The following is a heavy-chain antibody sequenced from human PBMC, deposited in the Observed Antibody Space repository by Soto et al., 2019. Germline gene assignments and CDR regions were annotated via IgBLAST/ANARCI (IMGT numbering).Heavy chain of an antibody. CDR3: ARDGVDSSYAY. J-gene: IGHJ4*02. Sequence: GGSLRLSCAASGFTVSSNYMSWVRQAPGKGLEWVSVIYSGGSTYYADSVKGRFTISRDNSKNTLYLQMNSLRAEDTAVYYCARDGVDSSYAYWGQGTLVTVSS. CDR2: IYSGGST. CDR1: GFTVSSNY. V-gene: IGHV3-66*01. D-gene: IGHD3-16*01.